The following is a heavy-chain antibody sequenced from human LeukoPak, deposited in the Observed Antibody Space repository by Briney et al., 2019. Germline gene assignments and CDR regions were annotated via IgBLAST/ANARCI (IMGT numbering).Heavy chain of an antibody. Sequence: SETLSLTCTVSGGPISSSSYYWGWIRQPPGKGLEWIGSIYYTGSTYYNPSLKSRVTISVDTSKNQFSLKLSSVTAADTAVYYCARAITPYDYWGQGTLVTVSS. CDR1: GGPISSSSYY. CDR3: ARAITPYDY. V-gene: IGHV4-39*01. J-gene: IGHJ4*02. CDR2: IYYTGST. D-gene: IGHD5-24*01.